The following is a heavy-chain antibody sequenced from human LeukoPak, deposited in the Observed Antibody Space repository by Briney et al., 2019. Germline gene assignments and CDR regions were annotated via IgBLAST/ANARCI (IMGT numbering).Heavy chain of an antibody. Sequence: SETLSLTCTVSGGSISSSSYYWGWIRQPPGKGLEWIGSIYYSGSTYYNPSLKSRVTISVDTSKNQFSLKLSSVTAADTAVYYCARDYYYGSSGYPLPFDYWGQGTLVTVSS. CDR3: ARDYYYGSSGYPLPFDY. V-gene: IGHV4-39*07. J-gene: IGHJ4*02. D-gene: IGHD3-22*01. CDR2: IYYSGST. CDR1: GGSISSSSYY.